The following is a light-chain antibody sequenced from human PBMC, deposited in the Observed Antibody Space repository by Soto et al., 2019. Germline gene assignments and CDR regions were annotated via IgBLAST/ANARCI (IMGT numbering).Light chain of an antibody. CDR1: QGIGST. Sequence: EIVMTQSPATLSVSPGERATLSCRASQGIGSTLAWYQHKPGQTPRLLIYDASNRATGIPARFSGSGSGTDFTLTISSLEPEDFAVYYCQQRNNWPPVTFGGGTKVDIK. CDR3: QQRNNWPPVT. CDR2: DAS. V-gene: IGKV3-11*01. J-gene: IGKJ4*01.